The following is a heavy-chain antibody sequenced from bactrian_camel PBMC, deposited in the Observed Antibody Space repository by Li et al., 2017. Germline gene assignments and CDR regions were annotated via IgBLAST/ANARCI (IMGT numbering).Heavy chain of an antibody. J-gene: IGHJ6*01. Sequence: VQLVESGGGSVQAGGSLKLSCSASGRTRDSYCMGWFRQVPGKEREGIAGIDSDGRRTYAESVKGRFTISRDNAKNTVYLQMNSVKPEDTAVYYCVRDLGTTGWYFDNWGQGTQVTVS. CDR3: VRDLGTTGWYFDN. D-gene: IGHD5*01. CDR1: GRTRDSYC. CDR2: IDSDGRR. V-gene: IGHV3S9*01.